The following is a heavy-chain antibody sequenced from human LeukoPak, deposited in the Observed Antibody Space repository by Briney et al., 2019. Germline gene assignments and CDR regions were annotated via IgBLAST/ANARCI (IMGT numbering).Heavy chain of an antibody. D-gene: IGHD6-6*01. CDR3: AKDIGPGLESSSSFDY. CDR2: ISWNSGSI. Sequence: PGGSLRLSCAASGFTFDDYAMHWVRQAPGRGLGWVSGISWNSGSIGYADSVKGRFTISRDNAKNSLYLQMNSLRAEDMALYYCAKDIGPGLESSSSFDYWGQGTLLTVSS. V-gene: IGHV3-9*03. CDR1: GFTFDDYA. J-gene: IGHJ4*02.